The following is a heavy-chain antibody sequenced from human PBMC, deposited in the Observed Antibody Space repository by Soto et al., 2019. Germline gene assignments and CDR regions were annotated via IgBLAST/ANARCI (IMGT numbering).Heavy chain of an antibody. V-gene: IGHV1-69*06. Sequence: SVKVSCKASGGTFSSYAISWVRQAPGQGLEWMGGIIPIFGTANYAQKFQGRVTITADKSTSTDYMELSSLRSEDTAVYYCARGTNVLRYFDWTQRKYYYYGMDVWGQGTTVTVSS. CDR2: IIPIFGTA. CDR1: GGTFSSYA. J-gene: IGHJ6*02. CDR3: ARGTNVLRYFDWTQRKYYYYGMDV. D-gene: IGHD3-9*01.